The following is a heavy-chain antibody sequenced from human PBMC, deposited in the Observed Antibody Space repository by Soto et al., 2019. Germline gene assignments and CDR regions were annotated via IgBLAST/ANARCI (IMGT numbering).Heavy chain of an antibody. D-gene: IGHD3-22*01. CDR3: ARQGRNTKIVILRHYATDF. CDR2: ILYSGDT. J-gene: IGHJ6*02. CDR1: SGSISSNSYL. Sequence: SETLSLTCSVSSGSISSNSYLWGWIRQPPGKGLEWIGAILYSGDTYYSESLKSRVTMSVDTAKNQFSLKLNSVTAADTAVYYCARQGRNTKIVILRHYATDFWGQGTAVTVS. V-gene: IGHV4-39*01.